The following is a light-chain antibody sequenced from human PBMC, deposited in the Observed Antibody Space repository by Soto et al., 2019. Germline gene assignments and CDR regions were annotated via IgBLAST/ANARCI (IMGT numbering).Light chain of an antibody. V-gene: IGKV1-5*03. J-gene: IGKJ1*01. Sequence: DIQMTQSPSTLSASVGDRVTITCRASQSISVWLAWYQQKPGKAPNLLIYKASTLQSGVPSRFSGSGSGTXXTLTISSLQPDDFATYYCQQYNLYSWTFGQGTKVEI. CDR3: QQYNLYSWT. CDR1: QSISVW. CDR2: KAS.